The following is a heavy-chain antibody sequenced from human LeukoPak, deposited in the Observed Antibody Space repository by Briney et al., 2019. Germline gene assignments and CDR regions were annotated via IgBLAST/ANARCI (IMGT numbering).Heavy chain of an antibody. Sequence: GGSLRLCCEASGFAFGSYAMTWVRQAPGKGLDWVSVIGASGADTYYADSVKGRFTVSRDNAKNTLYLHMSSLRAEDTAVYFCARRPRDSSGYYLGAFHDWGQGTTVTVSS. CDR1: GFAFGSYA. D-gene: IGHD3-22*01. CDR3: ARRPRDSSGYYLGAFHD. J-gene: IGHJ3*01. CDR2: IGASGADT. V-gene: IGHV3-23*01.